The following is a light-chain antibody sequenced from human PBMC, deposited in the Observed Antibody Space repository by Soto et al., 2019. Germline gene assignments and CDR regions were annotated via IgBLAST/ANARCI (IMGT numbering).Light chain of an antibody. CDR1: QSVSSSY. CDR2: GAS. V-gene: IGKV3-20*01. J-gene: IGKJ1*01. Sequence: IVLTQSPGTLSLSPGERATLSCMASQSVSSSYLAWYQQKPGQAPRLLIYGASNRATGIPGRFSGSGFGTDFTLTISRLEPEDFAVYYCQHYDISSWTFGQGTKVDI. CDR3: QHYDISSWT.